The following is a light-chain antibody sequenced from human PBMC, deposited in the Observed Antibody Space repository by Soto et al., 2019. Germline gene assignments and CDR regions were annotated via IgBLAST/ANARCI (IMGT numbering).Light chain of an antibody. CDR3: SSYAGSNIV. V-gene: IGLV2-8*01. CDR1: SSDVGGYNY. J-gene: IGLJ2*01. CDR2: EVA. Sequence: QSALTQPPSASGSPGQSVTISCTGTSSDVGGYNYVSWYQQHAGKAPKLMIYEVAKRPSGVPDRFSGSKSANTASLTVAGLQDEDEADYYCSSYAGSNIVFGGGTKLTVL.